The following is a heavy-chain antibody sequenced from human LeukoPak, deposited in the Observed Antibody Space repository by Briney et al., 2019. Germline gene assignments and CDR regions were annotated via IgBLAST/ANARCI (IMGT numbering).Heavy chain of an antibody. CDR1: GGSISTYY. D-gene: IGHD6-19*01. V-gene: IGHV4-59*01. J-gene: IGHJ4*02. CDR3: ARVGSGSFDY. Sequence: PSETLSLTCTVSGGSISTYYWSWIRQPPGMGLELIGYSYDSGSTYCNPSLKTRVTISVDTSKNQFSLKLSSVTAADTAVYYCARVGSGSFDYWGQGTLVTVSS. CDR2: SYDSGST.